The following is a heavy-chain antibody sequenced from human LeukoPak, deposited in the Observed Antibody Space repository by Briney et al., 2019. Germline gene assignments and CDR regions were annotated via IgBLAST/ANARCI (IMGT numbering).Heavy chain of an antibody. CDR1: GFTFDIYG. J-gene: IGHJ3*02. D-gene: IGHD3-22*01. CDR3: ARIDTYYYDSSGYYSAFDI. CDR2: INWNGGST. Sequence: GGSLRLSCAASGFTFDIYGMSWVRQAPGKGLEWVSGINWNGGSTGYADSVKGRFTISRDNAKNSLYLQMNSLRAEDTALYYCARIDTYYYDSSGYYSAFDIWGQGTIVTVSS. V-gene: IGHV3-20*04.